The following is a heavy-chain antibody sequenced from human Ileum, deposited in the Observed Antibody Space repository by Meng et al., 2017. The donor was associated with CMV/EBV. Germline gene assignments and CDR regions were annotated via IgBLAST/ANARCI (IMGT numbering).Heavy chain of an antibody. CDR2: IYYSGSP. D-gene: IGHD2-15*01. J-gene: IGHJ4*02. V-gene: IGHV4-30-4*08. CDR1: GGSITSGNYY. CDR3: VRQVVAASFDY. Sequence: QVQPQEAGPGLLKPSQTLSLTCTVSGGSITSGNYYWSWIRQPPGRGLEWIGYIYYSGSPYYKPSLKSRVTISLDTSKNQFSLNLRSVTATDSAVYYCVRQVVAASFDYWGQGALVTVSS.